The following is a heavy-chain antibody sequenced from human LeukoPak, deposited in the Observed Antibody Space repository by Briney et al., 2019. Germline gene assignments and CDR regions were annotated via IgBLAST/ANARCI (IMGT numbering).Heavy chain of an antibody. CDR2: IYTSGST. CDR1: GGSISSYY. V-gene: IGHV4-4*07. Sequence: SGTPSLPCPVSGGSISSYYWGWVRPPAGEGLGWIGRIYTSGSTNYNPSLKSRVTMSVDTSKNQFSLKLSSVTAADTAVYYCAREYDWDDAFDIWGQGTMVTVSS. CDR3: AREYDWDDAFDI. D-gene: IGHD1-1*01. J-gene: IGHJ3*02.